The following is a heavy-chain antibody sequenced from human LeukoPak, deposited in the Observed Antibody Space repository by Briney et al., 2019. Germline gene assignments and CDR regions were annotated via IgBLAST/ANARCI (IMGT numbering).Heavy chain of an antibody. V-gene: IGHV4-38-2*01. Sequence: SETLSLTCAVSGYSISSGYYWGWIRQPPGKGLEWIGSIYHSGSTYYNPSLKSRVTISVDTSKNQFSLKLSSVTATDTAVYYCARLGGYCSSTSCYFDYWGQGTLVTISS. CDR2: IYHSGST. D-gene: IGHD2-2*01. J-gene: IGHJ4*02. CDR3: ARLGGYCSSTSCYFDY. CDR1: GYSISSGYY.